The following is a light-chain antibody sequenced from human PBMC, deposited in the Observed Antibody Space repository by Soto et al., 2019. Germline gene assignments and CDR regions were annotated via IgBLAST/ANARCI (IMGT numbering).Light chain of an antibody. CDR2: GNS. J-gene: IGLJ1*01. V-gene: IGLV1-40*01. Sequence: QSVLTQPPSVSGAPGQRVTISCTGTSSNIGADNDVHWYRQHPGAAPKLLISGNSYRPSGVSDRFSGSKSGTSTYLAITGLQAEDEADYYCYSYDSSGSHNYVFGTGTKLTVL. CDR1: SSNIGADND. CDR3: YSYDSSGSHNYV.